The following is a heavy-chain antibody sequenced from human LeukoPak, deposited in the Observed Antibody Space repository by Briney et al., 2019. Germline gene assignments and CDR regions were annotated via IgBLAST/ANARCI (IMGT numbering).Heavy chain of an antibody. J-gene: IGHJ4*02. D-gene: IGHD2-15*01. V-gene: IGHV3-49*03. CDR3: TRAIGGGRDPDFDY. CDR2: IRSKAYGGTT. CDR1: GFTFGDYA. Sequence: GGSLRLSCTASGFTFGDYAMSWFRQAPGKGLEWVGFIRSKAYGGTTEYAASVKGRFTISSDDSKSIAYLQMNSLKSEDTAVYYCTRAIGGGRDPDFDYWGQGTLVTVSS.